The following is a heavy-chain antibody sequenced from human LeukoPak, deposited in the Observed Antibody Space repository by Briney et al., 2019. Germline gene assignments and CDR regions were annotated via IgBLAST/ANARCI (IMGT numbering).Heavy chain of an antibody. V-gene: IGHV5-51*01. CDR3: AGPGATAGGLDY. CDR1: GYSFTSYG. CDR2: IYPGDSDT. J-gene: IGHJ4*02. D-gene: IGHD5-24*01. Sequence: GESLKISCKGSGYSFTSYGIGWVGQMPGKGLEWMGIIYPGDSDTRYRPSVQGQVPISADKSISTAYLQWSSLKASDTAMYYCAGPGATAGGLDYWGQGTLVTVSS.